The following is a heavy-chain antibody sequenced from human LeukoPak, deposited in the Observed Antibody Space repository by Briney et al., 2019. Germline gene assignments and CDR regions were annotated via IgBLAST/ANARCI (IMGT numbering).Heavy chain of an antibody. D-gene: IGHD3-16*02. CDR2: ISSSSAYI. V-gene: IGHV3-21*01. CDR1: GFTFSSYS. CDR3: ARHRTASDY. Sequence: GGSLRLSCAASGFTFSSYSMNWVRQAPGKGLEWVSSISSSSAYINYADSVKGRFTISRDNAKNSLYLQMNSLRAEDTALYYCARHRTASDYWGQGTLVTVSS. J-gene: IGHJ4*02.